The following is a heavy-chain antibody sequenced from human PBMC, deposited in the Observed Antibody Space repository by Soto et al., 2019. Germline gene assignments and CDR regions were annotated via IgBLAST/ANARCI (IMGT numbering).Heavy chain of an antibody. D-gene: IGHD2-8*01. CDR1: GGSFSGYY. Sequence: ETLSLTCAVYGGSFSGYYWSWIRQPPGKGLEWIGEINHSGSTNYNPSLKSRVTISVDTSENQFSLKLSSVTAADTAVYYCARGGWGCTNGVCSPRYYYYYYGMDVWGQGATVTVSS. J-gene: IGHJ6*02. V-gene: IGHV4-34*01. CDR2: INHSGST. CDR3: ARGGWGCTNGVCSPRYYYYYYGMDV.